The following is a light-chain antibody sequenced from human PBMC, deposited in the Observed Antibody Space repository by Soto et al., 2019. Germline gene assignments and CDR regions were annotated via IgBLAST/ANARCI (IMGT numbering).Light chain of an antibody. CDR2: DAS. V-gene: IGKV3-15*01. CDR3: QQCRNLPLT. J-gene: IGKJ4*01. CDR1: QNVYNN. Sequence: EIVMTQSPATLSVSPGEGATLSCKASQNVYNNLAWYQQRPGQPPRLLIYDASTRATGISARFSGSGYGTEFTLTISSLQPEDFAVYFCQQCRNLPLTFGGGTKVDIK.